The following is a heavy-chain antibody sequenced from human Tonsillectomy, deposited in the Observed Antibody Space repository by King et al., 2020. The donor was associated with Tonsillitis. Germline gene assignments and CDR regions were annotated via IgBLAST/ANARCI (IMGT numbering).Heavy chain of an antibody. CDR3: ASEIIAAAGISAYDY. V-gene: IGHV1-46*04. CDR2: INPSSGST. Sequence: VQLVESGAEVKKPGASVKVSCKASAYTFTNYYIHWVRQAPGQGLEWMGIINPSSGSTNYAQTLKRRVTMTRDTSTSTVYMELSSRRAEDTAVYYCASEIIAAAGISAYDYWGQGTLVTVSS. J-gene: IGHJ4*02. CDR1: AYTFTNYY. D-gene: IGHD6-13*01.